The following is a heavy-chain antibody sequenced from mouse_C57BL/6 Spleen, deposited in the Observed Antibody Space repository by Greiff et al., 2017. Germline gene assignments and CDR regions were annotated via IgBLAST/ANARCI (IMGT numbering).Heavy chain of an antibody. CDR2: INPGSGGT. V-gene: IGHV1-54*01. CDR1: GYAFTNYL. CDR3: ARSGGSLFDY. D-gene: IGHD3-1*01. J-gene: IGHJ2*01. Sequence: QVQLKQSGAELVRPGTSVKVSCKASGYAFTNYLIEWVKQRPGQGLEWIGVINPGSGGTNYNEKFKGKATLTADKSSSTAYMQLSSLTSEDSAVYFCARSGGSLFDYWGQGTTLTVSS.